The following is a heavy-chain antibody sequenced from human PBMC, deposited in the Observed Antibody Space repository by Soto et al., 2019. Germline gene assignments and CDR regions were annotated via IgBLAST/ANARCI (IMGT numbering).Heavy chain of an antibody. CDR3: ARDRDYGDYANWFDP. D-gene: IGHD4-17*01. CDR1: GFTFSSYS. J-gene: IGHJ5*02. Sequence: GGSLRLSCAASGFTFSSYSMNWVRQAPGKGLEWVSSISSSSSYIYYADSVKGRFTISRDNAKNSLYLQMNSLRAEDTAVYYCARDRDYGDYANWFDPWGQGTLVTVSS. V-gene: IGHV3-21*01. CDR2: ISSSSSYI.